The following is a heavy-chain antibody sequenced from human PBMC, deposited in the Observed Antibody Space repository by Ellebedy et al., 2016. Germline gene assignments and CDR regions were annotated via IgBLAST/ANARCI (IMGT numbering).Heavy chain of an antibody. CDR3: AKDWTTIFGVAIYYMDV. CDR1: GFTFSSYA. Sequence: GESLKISXAASGFTFSSYAMSWVRQAPGKGLEWVSAISGSGGSTYYADSVKGRFTISRDNSKNTLYLQMNSLRAEDTAVYYCAKDWTTIFGVAIYYMDVWGKGTTVTVSS. D-gene: IGHD3-3*01. V-gene: IGHV3-23*01. CDR2: ISGSGGST. J-gene: IGHJ6*03.